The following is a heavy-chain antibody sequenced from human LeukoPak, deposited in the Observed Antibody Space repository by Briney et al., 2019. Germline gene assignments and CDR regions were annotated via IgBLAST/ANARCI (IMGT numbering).Heavy chain of an antibody. CDR2: IIPIFGTA. CDR1: GGTFSSYA. CDR3: ARVGAPHAFDI. J-gene: IGHJ3*02. V-gene: IGHV1-69*01. Sequence: SVKVSRKASGGTFSSYAISGVRQAPGQGGVWRGGIIPIFGTANYAQKFQGRVTITADESTSTAYMELSSLRSEDTAVYYCARVGAPHAFDIWGQGTMVTVSS.